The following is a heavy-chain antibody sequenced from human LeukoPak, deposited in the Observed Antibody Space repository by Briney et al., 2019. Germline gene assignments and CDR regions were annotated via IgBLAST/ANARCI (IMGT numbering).Heavy chain of an antibody. CDR2: IRSKANSYAT. CDR3: TSCGGDCYSGFDY. CDR1: GFTFSTYS. Sequence: GGSLRLSCAASGFTFSTYSMNWVRQASGKGLEWVGRIRSKANSYATAYAASVKGRFTISRDDSKNTAYLQMNSLKTEDTAVYYCTSCGGDCYSGFDYWGQGTLVTVSS. D-gene: IGHD2-21*02. V-gene: IGHV3-73*01. J-gene: IGHJ4*02.